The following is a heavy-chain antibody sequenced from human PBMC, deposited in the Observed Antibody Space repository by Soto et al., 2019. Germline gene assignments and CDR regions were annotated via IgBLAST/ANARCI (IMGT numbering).Heavy chain of an antibody. V-gene: IGHV4-59*01. CDR1: GGSISSYY. Sequence: QVQLQESGPGLVKPSETLSLTCTVSGGSISSYYWSWIRQPPGKGLEWIGYIYYSGSTNYNPSLKRRVTISVDTSKNQFSLKLSSVTAADTAVYYCARYSTTYGSGTYTFDYWGQGTLVTVSS. D-gene: IGHD3-10*01. CDR3: ARYSTTYGSGTYTFDY. J-gene: IGHJ4*02. CDR2: IYYSGST.